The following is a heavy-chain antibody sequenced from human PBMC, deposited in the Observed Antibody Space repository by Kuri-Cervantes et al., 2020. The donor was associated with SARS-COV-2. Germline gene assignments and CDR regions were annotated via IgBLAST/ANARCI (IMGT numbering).Heavy chain of an antibody. Sequence: GESLKISCAASGFTFSSYAMSWVRQAPGKGLEWVSAISGSGGSTYYADSVKSRFTISRDNSKNTLYLQMNSLRAEDTAVYYCAKSSSWYFDYWGQGTLVTVSS. CDR1: GFTFSSYA. CDR3: AKSSSWYFDY. CDR2: ISGSGGST. V-gene: IGHV3-23*01. D-gene: IGHD6-13*01. J-gene: IGHJ4*02.